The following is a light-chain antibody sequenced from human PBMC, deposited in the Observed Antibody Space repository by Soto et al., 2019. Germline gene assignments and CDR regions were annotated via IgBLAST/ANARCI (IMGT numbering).Light chain of an antibody. CDR2: GSS. Sequence: EIVLTQSPGTLSLSPGERATLSCRASQNFGSIYVAWYQQKLGQAPRLLIYGSSIRATGIPDRFSGSGSGTDFTLTIRRLEPEDFAMYYCQQYGSSLLTFGGGTRVEIK. J-gene: IGKJ4*01. CDR3: QQYGSSLLT. CDR1: QNFGSIY. V-gene: IGKV3-20*01.